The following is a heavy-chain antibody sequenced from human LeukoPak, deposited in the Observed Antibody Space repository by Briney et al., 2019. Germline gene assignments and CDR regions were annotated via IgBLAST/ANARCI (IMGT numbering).Heavy chain of an antibody. J-gene: IGHJ4*02. V-gene: IGHV4-39*01. D-gene: IGHD3-22*01. CDR2: IYYSGST. Sequence: PSETLSLTCTVSGGSISSGSYYWGWIRQPPGKGLEWIGSIYYSGSTFYNPSLKSRVTTSVEASKNQFSLKLSSVTAADTAVYYCARHRDNYDDRIDYWGQGTLVTVSS. CDR1: GGSISSGSYY. CDR3: ARHRDNYDDRIDY.